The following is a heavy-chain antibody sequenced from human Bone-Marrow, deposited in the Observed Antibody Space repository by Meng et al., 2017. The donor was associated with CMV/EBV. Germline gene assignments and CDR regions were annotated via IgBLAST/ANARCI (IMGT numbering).Heavy chain of an antibody. J-gene: IGHJ5*02. CDR1: GGSVSSGSYY. D-gene: IGHD6-13*01. Sequence: SGGSVSSGSYYWSWIRQPPGKGLEWIGYIYYSGSTNYNPSLKSRVTISVDTSKNQFSLKLSSVTAADTAVYYCARDIAAAGTEWFDPWGQGTLVTVS. V-gene: IGHV4-61*01. CDR2: IYYSGST. CDR3: ARDIAAAGTEWFDP.